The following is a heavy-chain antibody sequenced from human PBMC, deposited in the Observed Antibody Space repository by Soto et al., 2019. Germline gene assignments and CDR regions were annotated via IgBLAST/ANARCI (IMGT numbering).Heavy chain of an antibody. V-gene: IGHV2-5*02. CDR1: GFSLSTRGVG. D-gene: IGHD3-10*01. Sequence: QITLKESGPTLVKPTQILTLTCTFSGFSLSTRGVGVGRIRPPPGKALERLALVYWDDDIWYSPSLKSRLTITNDTSKNQVVLTMPNIAAVDTATYYLALRAYGDKYYFNYWGQGTLVTVSS. J-gene: IGHJ4*02. CDR3: ALRAYGDKYYFNY. CDR2: VYWDDDI.